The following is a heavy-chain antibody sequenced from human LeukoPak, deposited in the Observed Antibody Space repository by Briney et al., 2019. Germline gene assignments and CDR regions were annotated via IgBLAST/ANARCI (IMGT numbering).Heavy chain of an antibody. J-gene: IGHJ4*02. CDR1: GFTFSNHW. V-gene: IGHV3-7*01. CDR2: INPDGSEK. D-gene: IGHD4-17*01. CDR3: ARRHYGLDY. Sequence: GGSLRLSCAASGFTFSNHWMSWVRQAPGKGLEWVASINPDGSEKYYVDSVKGRFTISRDNAKNSMYLQMNSLRAEDTAMYYCARRHYGLDYWGQGTLVTVSS.